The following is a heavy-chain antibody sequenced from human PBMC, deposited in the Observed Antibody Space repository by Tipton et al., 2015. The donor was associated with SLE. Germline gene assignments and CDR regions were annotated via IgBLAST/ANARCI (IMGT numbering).Heavy chain of an antibody. V-gene: IGHV3-53*04. CDR1: GFTVSSNY. D-gene: IGHD5-24*01. J-gene: IGHJ4*02. CDR3: ARDDGYNWEGFDY. Sequence: SLRLSCAASGFTVSSNYMSWVRQAPGKGLQWVSVIYSGGSTYYADSVKGRFTISRHNSKNTLYLQMNSLRAEDTAVYYCARDDGYNWEGFDYWGQGTLVTVSS. CDR2: IYSGGST.